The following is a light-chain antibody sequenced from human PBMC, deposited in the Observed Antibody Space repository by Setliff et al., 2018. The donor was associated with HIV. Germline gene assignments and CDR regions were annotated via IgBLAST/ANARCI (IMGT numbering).Light chain of an antibody. CDR3: YSFAGSSAL. Sequence: QSVLTQPASVSGSPGQSITISCTGTSSDIGSYNLVPWYQQHPGKAPKLMIYEVTKRPSGVSNRFSGSKSGNTASLTISGLQTEDEADYYCYSFAGSSALFGGGTKGTV. V-gene: IGLV2-23*02. J-gene: IGLJ2*01. CDR2: EVT. CDR1: SSDIGSYNL.